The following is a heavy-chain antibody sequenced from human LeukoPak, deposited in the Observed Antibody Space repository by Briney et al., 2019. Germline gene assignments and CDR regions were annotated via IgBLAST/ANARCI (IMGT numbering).Heavy chain of an antibody. V-gene: IGHV4-34*01. Sequence: SETLSLTCAVYGGSFSAYYWSWIRQPPGKGLEWIGEINHSGSTNYNPSLKSRVAISVDTSRNQFSLRLSSVTAADTAVYYCARGQRITMTDWGQGTLDTVSS. J-gene: IGHJ4*02. CDR2: INHSGST. CDR3: ARGQRITMTD. CDR1: GGSFSAYY. D-gene: IGHD3-22*01.